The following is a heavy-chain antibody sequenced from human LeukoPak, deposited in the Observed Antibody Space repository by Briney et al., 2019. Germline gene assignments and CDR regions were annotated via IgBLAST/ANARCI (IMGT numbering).Heavy chain of an antibody. V-gene: IGHV3-43*02. J-gene: IGHJ4*02. D-gene: IGHD2-15*01. CDR2: ISEDGGST. Sequence: GGSLRLSCAASGFTFGNAWMTWVRQAPGKGLEWVSLISEDGGSTYYADSVKGRFTISRDNSKNSLYLQMNSLRTEDTALYYCAKDERGCSGGNCYSLFGYWGQGTLVTVSS. CDR3: AKDERGCSGGNCYSLFGY. CDR1: GFTFGNAW.